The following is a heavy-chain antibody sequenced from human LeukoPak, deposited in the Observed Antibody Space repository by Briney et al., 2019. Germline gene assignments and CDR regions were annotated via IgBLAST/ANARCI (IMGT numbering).Heavy chain of an antibody. CDR3: ARGGGSSGWYYYYYYMDV. V-gene: IGHV4-39*07. D-gene: IGHD6-19*01. Sequence: PSETLSLTCTVSGGSISSSSYYWGWIRQPPGKGLEWIGEINHSGSTNYNPSLKSRVTISVDTSKNQFSLKLSSVTAADTAVYYCARGGGSSGWYYYYYYMDVWGKGTTVTVSS. CDR1: GGSISSSSYY. CDR2: INHSGST. J-gene: IGHJ6*03.